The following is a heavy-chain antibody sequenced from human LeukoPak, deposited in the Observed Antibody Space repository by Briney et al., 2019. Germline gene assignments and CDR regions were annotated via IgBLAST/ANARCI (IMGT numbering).Heavy chain of an antibody. J-gene: IGHJ4*02. CDR1: GGSISSSSYY. Sequence: PSETLSLTCTVSGGSISSSSYYWGWIRQPPGKGLEWIGSIYYSGSTYYNPSLKSRVTISVDTSKNQFFLKLSSVTAADTAVYYCARQGDGVPAAINPLFDYWGQGTLVTVSS. V-gene: IGHV4-39*01. CDR3: ARQGDGVPAAINPLFDY. CDR2: IYYSGST. D-gene: IGHD2-2*02.